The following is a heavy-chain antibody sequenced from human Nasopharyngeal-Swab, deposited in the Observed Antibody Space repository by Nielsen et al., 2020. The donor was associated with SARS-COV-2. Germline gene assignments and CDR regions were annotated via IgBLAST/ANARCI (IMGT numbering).Heavy chain of an antibody. V-gene: IGHV3-21*06. CDR1: GFTFSSYT. Sequence: GGSLRLSCAASGFTFSSYTMNWVRQAPGKGLEWVSSISPTSDYIYYAESVKGRFTISRDNAKNSLFLQMNSLRAEETAIYYCVRGSYGHYDSWGQGAQITVSS. D-gene: IGHD4-17*01. CDR2: ISPTSDYI. CDR3: VRGSYGHYDS. J-gene: IGHJ5*01.